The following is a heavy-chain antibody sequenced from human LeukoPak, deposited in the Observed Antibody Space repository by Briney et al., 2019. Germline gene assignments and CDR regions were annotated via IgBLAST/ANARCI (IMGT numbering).Heavy chain of an antibody. CDR3: ARDGGYCRSTSGCSSDYYYYMDV. J-gene: IGHJ6*03. CDR1: GFTFSSYS. CDR2: ISSSSSYI. Sequence: GGSLRLSCAASGFTFSSYSMNWVRQAPGKGLEWVSPISSSSSYIYYADSVEGRFTISRDNAKNSLYLQMNSLRAEDTAVYYCARDGGYCRSTSGCSSDYYYYMDVWGKGTTVTVSS. D-gene: IGHD2-2*01. V-gene: IGHV3-21*01.